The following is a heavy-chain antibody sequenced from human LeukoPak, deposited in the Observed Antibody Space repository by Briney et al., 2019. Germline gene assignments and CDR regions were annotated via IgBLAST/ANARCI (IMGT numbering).Heavy chain of an antibody. V-gene: IGHV4-34*01. D-gene: IGHD1-26*01. Sequence: SETLSLTCAVYGGSFSGYYWSWIRQPSGKGLVWIGEINHSGSTNYNPSLKSRVTISVDTSKNQFSLKLSSVTAGDTAVYYCASSPRRGSWARWGQGTLVTVSS. CDR2: INHSGST. CDR1: GGSFSGYY. CDR3: ASSPRRGSWAR. J-gene: IGHJ4*02.